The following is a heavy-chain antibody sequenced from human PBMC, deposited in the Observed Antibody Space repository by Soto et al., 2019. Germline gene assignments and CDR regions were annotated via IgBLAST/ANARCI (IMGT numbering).Heavy chain of an antibody. CDR3: ARGYGDYVVGNFDY. J-gene: IGHJ4*02. CDR2: IYHSGST. D-gene: IGHD4-17*01. CDR1: GSSIGSGCCS. V-gene: IGHV4-30-2*01. Sequence: SETLSVTYAVSGSSIGSGCCSWSWLRQPPGKGLEWIGYIYHSGSTYYNPSLKSRVTISVDRSKNQFSLKLSSVTAADTAVYYCARGYGDYVVGNFDYWGQGTLVTVFS.